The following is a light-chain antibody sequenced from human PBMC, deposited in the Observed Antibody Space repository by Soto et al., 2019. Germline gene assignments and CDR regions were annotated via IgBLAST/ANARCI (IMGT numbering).Light chain of an antibody. CDR3: QQSYNTFIT. Sequence: DRVTITCRASQSISRYLNWYQQKPGKAPKLLIYAASSLESGVPSRFSGSGSGTDFTLTISSLQPEDFATYYCQQSYNTFITFGQGTRLEIK. V-gene: IGKV1-39*01. J-gene: IGKJ5*01. CDR1: QSISRY. CDR2: AAS.